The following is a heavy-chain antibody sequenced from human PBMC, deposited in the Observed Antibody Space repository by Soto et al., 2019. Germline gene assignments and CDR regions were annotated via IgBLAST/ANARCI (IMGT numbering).Heavy chain of an antibody. J-gene: IGHJ4*02. CDR2: ISYDGSNK. V-gene: IGHV3-30*18. D-gene: IGHD2-21*01. Sequence: PGGSLRLSCAASGFTFSTYGMHWVRQAPGKGLEWLAVISYDGSNKYYADSVKGRFTISRDNSKNTLYLQMNSLRVEDTALYFCAKGRPGVAAAPDYWGQGTLVTVS. CDR3: AKGRPGVAAAPDY. CDR1: GFTFSTYG.